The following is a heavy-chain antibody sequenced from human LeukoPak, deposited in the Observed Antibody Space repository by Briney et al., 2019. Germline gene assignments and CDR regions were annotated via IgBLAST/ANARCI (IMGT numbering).Heavy chain of an antibody. D-gene: IGHD2-15*01. V-gene: IGHV1-2*02. CDR2: INPNSGGT. CDR1: GYTFTGYY. Sequence: GASVKVSCKASGYTFTGYYMHWVRQAPGQGLEWMGWINPNSGGTNYAQKFQGRVTMTRDTSISTAYMELSRLRSDDTAVYYCARSPRGYCSGGSCYSYGYWGKGTLVTVSS. CDR3: ARSPRGYCSGGSCYSYGY. J-gene: IGHJ4*02.